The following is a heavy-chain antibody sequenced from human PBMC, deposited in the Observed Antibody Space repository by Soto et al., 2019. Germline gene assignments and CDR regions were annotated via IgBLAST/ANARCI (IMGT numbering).Heavy chain of an antibody. V-gene: IGHV1-18*01. CDR2: ISPHKGNT. CDR1: GYTFITIG. Sequence: QVQLVQSGAEVKKPGASVKVSCKASGYTFITIGISWVRQAPGQGLEWMGWISPHKGNTNYAQNFQGSVTMTTDTSTSTAYMELRSLRSDDTAVYYCVRDLDASGSYYTDYWGQGTLVTVSS. J-gene: IGHJ4*02. CDR3: VRDLDASGSYYTDY. D-gene: IGHD3-10*01.